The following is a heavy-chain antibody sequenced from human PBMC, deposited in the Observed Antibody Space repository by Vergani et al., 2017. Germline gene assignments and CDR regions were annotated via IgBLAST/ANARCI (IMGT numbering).Heavy chain of an antibody. CDR3: ARLRVAGGGFDY. J-gene: IGHJ4*02. Sequence: QLQLQESGPGLVKPSETLSLTCTVSGGSISSSSYYWGWIRQPPGKGLEWIGSSYSNGNGFYGSSLESRATINVDTSRNQLSLRLASVTAADTAVYYCARLRVAGGGFDYWGPGNVVTVSS. V-gene: IGHV4-39*01. CDR2: SYSNGNG. D-gene: IGHD6-19*01. CDR1: GGSISSSSYY.